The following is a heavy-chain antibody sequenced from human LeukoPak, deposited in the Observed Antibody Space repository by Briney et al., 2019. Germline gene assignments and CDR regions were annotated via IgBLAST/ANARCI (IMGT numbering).Heavy chain of an antibody. D-gene: IGHD3-3*01. CDR2: IYYSGST. CDR3: ARAITIFGVVIDRFDP. CDR1: GGSFSSYY. Sequence: SETLSLTCAVYGGSFSSYYWSWIRQPPGKGLEWIGYIYYSGSTNYNPSLKSRVTISVDTSKNQFSLKLSSVTAADTAVYCCARAITIFGVVIDRFDPWGQGTLVTVSS. J-gene: IGHJ5*02. V-gene: IGHV4-59*01.